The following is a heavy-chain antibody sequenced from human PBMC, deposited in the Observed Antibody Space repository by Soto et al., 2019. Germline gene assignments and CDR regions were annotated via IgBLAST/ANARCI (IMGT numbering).Heavy chain of an antibody. CDR2: IYYSGST. CDR1: GGSISSSSYY. D-gene: IGHD6-6*01. CDR3: ARPDSISGYSSSPPNH. J-gene: IGHJ5*02. V-gene: IGHV4-39*01. Sequence: SETLSLTCTVSGGSISSSSYYWGWIRQPPGKGLEWIGSIYYSGSTYYNPSLKSRVTISVDTSKNQFSLKLSSVTAADTAVYYCARPDSISGYSSSPPNHWGQGTLVTVSS.